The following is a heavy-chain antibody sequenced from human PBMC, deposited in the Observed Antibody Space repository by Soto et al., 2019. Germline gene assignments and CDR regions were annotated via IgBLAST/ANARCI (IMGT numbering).Heavy chain of an antibody. CDR1: GFTFSSYG. CDR2: ISYDGSNK. V-gene: IGHV3-30*18. J-gene: IGHJ4*02. CDR3: AKGVVRGALDY. D-gene: IGHD3-10*01. Sequence: QVQLVESGGGVVQPGRSLRLSCAASGFTFSSYGMHWVRQAPGKGLEWVAVISYDGSNKYYAESVKGRFTISRDNSKNTLYLQMNILRAEDTAVYYGAKGVVRGALDYWGQGTLVTVSS.